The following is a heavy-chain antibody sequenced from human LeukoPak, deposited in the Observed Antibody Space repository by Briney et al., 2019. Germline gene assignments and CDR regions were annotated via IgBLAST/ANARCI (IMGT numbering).Heavy chain of an antibody. J-gene: IGHJ4*02. CDR3: ARDQGDY. CDR1: GGSIKSNNW. V-gene: IGHV4-4*02. Sequence: SETLSLTCAVSGGSIKSNNWWSWVRQPPGKGLEWIGEIYHSGSTNYNPSLESRVTVSVDKSKNQFSLDLSSVTAADTAVYYCARDQGDYWGQGTLVTVSS. CDR2: IYHSGST.